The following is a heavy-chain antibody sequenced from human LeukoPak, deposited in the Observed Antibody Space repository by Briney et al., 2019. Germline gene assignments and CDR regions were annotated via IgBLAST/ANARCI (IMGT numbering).Heavy chain of an antibody. Sequence: ASVKVSCKASGGTFSSYAISWVRQAPGQGLEWMGWINPNSGGTNYAQKFQGRVTMTRDTSISTAYMELSRLRSDDTAVYCCASGLGVPNYDYWGQGTLVTVSS. V-gene: IGHV1-2*02. CDR2: INPNSGGT. D-gene: IGHD3-16*01. CDR1: GGTFSSYA. CDR3: ASGLGVPNYDY. J-gene: IGHJ4*02.